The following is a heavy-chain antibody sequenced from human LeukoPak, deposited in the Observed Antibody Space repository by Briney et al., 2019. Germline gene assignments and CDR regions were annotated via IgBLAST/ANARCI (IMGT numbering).Heavy chain of an antibody. CDR3: AREPDGLEPHFDS. CDR2: INHSGST. V-gene: IGHV4-34*01. D-gene: IGHD5-24*01. J-gene: IGHJ4*02. Sequence: SETLSLTCAVYGGSFSGYYWSWIRQPPGKRLEWIGEINHSGSTNYNPSLTSRVTISVDTSKIQFSLKLSSVTAADTAVYYCAREPDGLEPHFDSWGPGTLVTVSS. CDR1: GGSFSGYY.